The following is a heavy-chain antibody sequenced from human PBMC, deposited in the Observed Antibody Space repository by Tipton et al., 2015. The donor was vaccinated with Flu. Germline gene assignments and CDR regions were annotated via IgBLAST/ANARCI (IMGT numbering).Heavy chain of an antibody. V-gene: IGHV3-7*03. CDR2: IKQDGSEK. D-gene: IGHD4-11*01. J-gene: IGHJ4*02. CDR1: GFTFSSYW. Sequence: SLRLSCAASGFTFSSYWMSWVRQAPGKGLEWVANIKQDGSEKYYVDSVKGRFTISRDNAKNSLYLQMNSLRAEDTAVYYCARVRRLRNFTVTTPHFDYWGQGTLVTVSS. CDR3: ARVRRLRNFTVTTPHFDY.